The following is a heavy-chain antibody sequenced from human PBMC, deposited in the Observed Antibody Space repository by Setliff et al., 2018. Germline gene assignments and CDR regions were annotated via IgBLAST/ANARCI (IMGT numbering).Heavy chain of an antibody. CDR2: ISWDGTKT. D-gene: IGHD3-22*01. CDR1: GYTFSSYA. V-gene: IGHV3-30*18. CDR3: AKALDTTGYYYFDF. Sequence: PGGSLRLSCVASGYTFSSYAIHWVRQAPGKGLEWVALISWDGTKTSYADSVRGRFTISRDGSKSTLYLDMSSLRSEDTAVYYCAKALDTTGYYYFDFWGQGTLVTVSS. J-gene: IGHJ4*02.